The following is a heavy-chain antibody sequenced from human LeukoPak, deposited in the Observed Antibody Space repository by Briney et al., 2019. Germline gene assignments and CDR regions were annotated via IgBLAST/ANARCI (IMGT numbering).Heavy chain of an antibody. D-gene: IGHD1-26*01. V-gene: IGHV3-11*04. CDR1: GFTFSDYY. Sequence: PGGSLRLSCAASGFTFSDYYMSWTRQAPGKGLEWISYISSSGSTIYYADSMKGRFTISRDNAKNSLYLQMNSLRAEDTAVYYCARSPRRVVGAPAYWGQGTLVTVSS. CDR2: ISSSGSTI. J-gene: IGHJ4*02. CDR3: ARSPRRVVGAPAY.